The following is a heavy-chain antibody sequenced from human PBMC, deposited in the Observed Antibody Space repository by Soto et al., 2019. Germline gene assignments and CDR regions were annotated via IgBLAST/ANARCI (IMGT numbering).Heavy chain of an antibody. J-gene: IGHJ4*02. D-gene: IGHD2-2*01. CDR2: INHSGST. CDR1: GGSFSGYY. V-gene: IGHV4-34*01. CDR3: ARGQLGGSSTSPSFDY. Sequence: PSETLSLTCAVYGGSFSGYYWSWIRQPPGKGLEWIGEINHSGSTNYNPSLKSRVTISVDTSKNQFSLKLSSVTAADTAVYYCARGQLGGSSTSPSFDYWGQGTLVTVSS.